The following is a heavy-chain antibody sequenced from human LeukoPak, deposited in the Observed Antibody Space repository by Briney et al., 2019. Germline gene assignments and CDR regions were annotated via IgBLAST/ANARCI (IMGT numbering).Heavy chain of an antibody. CDR1: GGSFSGYY. V-gene: IGHV4-34*01. D-gene: IGHD6-6*01. CDR3: AIAAARPDYYYYYMDV. Sequence: SETLSPTCAVYGGSFSGYYWSWIRQPPGKGLEWIGEINHSGSTNYNPSLKSRVTISVDMSKNQFSLKLSSVTAADTAVYYCAIAAARPDYYYYYMDVWGKGTTVTVSS. CDR2: INHSGST. J-gene: IGHJ6*03.